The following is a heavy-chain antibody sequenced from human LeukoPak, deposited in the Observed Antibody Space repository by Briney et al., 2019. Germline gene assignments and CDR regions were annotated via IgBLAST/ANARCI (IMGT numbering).Heavy chain of an antibody. CDR2: INTGNGNT. D-gene: IGHD5-18*01. CDR3: ARDVSDSYGSPV. CDR1: GYTFTSYA. Sequence: ASVKVSCKASGYTFTSYAMHWVRQAHGQRLEWMGWINTGNGNTKYSQKFQGRVTITRDTSASTAYMDLSSLRSEDTAVYYCARDVSDSYGSPVWGQGTRVTVSS. V-gene: IGHV1-3*04. J-gene: IGHJ3*01.